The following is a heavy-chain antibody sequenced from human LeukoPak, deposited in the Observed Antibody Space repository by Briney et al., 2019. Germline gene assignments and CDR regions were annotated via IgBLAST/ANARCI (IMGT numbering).Heavy chain of an antibody. CDR3: ARGRETTLYYFDY. Sequence: GGSLRLSCAASGFTFSNCAMSWVRQAPGKGLEWVSGINLSGSSTYYADSVKGRFTISRDNAKNSLYLQMNGLRAEDTAVYYCARGRETTLYYFDYWGQGTLVTVSS. J-gene: IGHJ4*02. CDR2: INLSGSST. CDR1: GFTFSNCA. D-gene: IGHD1-7*01. V-gene: IGHV3-23*01.